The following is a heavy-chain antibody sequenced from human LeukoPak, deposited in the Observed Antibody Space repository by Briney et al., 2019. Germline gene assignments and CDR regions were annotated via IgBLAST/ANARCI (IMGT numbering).Heavy chain of an antibody. CDR3: ARGWKRWLQPRRDAFDI. V-gene: IGHV4-34*01. CDR2: INHSGST. Sequence: SETLSLTCAVYGGSFSGYYWSWIRQPPGKGLEWIGEINHSGSTNCNPSLKSRVTISVDTSKNQFSLKLSSVTAADTAVYYCARGWKRWLQPRRDAFDIWGQGTMVTVSS. J-gene: IGHJ3*02. D-gene: IGHD5-24*01. CDR1: GGSFSGYY.